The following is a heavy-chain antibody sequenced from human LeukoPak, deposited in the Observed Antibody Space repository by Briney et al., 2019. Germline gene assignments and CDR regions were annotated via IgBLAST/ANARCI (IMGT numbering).Heavy chain of an antibody. CDR3: ARDRTGYCSGGSCYTAQGFDP. CDR1: GGSVSSGSYY. CDR2: IYYSGST. D-gene: IGHD2-15*01. Sequence: SETLSLTCTVSGGSVSSGSYYWSWIRQPPGKGLEWIGYIYYSGSTNYNPSLKSRVTISVDASKNQFSLKLSSVTAADTAVYYCARDRTGYCSGGSCYTAQGFDPWGQGTLVTVSS. J-gene: IGHJ5*02. V-gene: IGHV4-61*01.